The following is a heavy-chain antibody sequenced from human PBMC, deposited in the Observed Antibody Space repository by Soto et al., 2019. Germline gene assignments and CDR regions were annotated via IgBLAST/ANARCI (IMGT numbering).Heavy chain of an antibody. Sequence: SVKVSCKASGGTFSSYAISWVRQAPGQGLEWMGGIIPIFGTANYAQKFQGRVTITADKSTSTAYMELSSLRSEDTAVYYCARDPLTGTSRAHSRGWFDPWGQGTLVTVSS. CDR2: IIPIFGTA. V-gene: IGHV1-69*06. CDR1: GGTFSSYA. J-gene: IGHJ5*02. D-gene: IGHD1-1*01. CDR3: ARDPLTGTSRAHSRGWFDP.